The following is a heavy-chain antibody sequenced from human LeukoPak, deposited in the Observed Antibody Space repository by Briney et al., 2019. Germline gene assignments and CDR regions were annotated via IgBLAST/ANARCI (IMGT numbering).Heavy chain of an antibody. D-gene: IGHD3-22*01. CDR1: GFTFSSYA. V-gene: IGHV3-23*01. Sequence: PGGSLRLSCAASGFTFSSYAMSWGRHSPGKGLEWVSSISGSGGSTYYADSVKGRFTISRDSSKNTLYLQMNSLRAEDTAVYYCAKDRVYDSSGQIDYWGQGTLVTVSS. CDR3: AKDRVYDSSGQIDY. CDR2: ISGSGGST. J-gene: IGHJ4*02.